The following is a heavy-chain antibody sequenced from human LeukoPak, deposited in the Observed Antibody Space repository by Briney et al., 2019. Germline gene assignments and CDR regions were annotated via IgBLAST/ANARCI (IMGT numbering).Heavy chain of an antibody. CDR2: IIPILGIA. D-gene: IGHD1-26*01. V-gene: IGHV1-69*04. CDR3: ARDKGVVGANAAFDI. CDR1: GGTFSSYA. Sequence: GASVKVPCKASGGTFSSYAISWVRQAPGQGLEWMGRIIPILGIANYAQKFQGRVTITADKSTSTAYMELSSLRSEDTAVYYCARDKGVVGANAAFDIWGQGTMVTVSS. J-gene: IGHJ3*02.